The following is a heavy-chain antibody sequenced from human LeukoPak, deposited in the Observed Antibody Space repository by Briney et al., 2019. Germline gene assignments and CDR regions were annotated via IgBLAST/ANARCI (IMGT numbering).Heavy chain of an antibody. V-gene: IGHV1-8*01. Sequence: EASVKVSCKASGYTFTIYDINWVRQATGQGLEWMGWMNPNSGNTGYAQKFQGRVTMTRNTSISTAYMELSSLRSEDTAVYYCARVTVTGDGMDVWGQGTTVTVSS. CDR3: ARVTVTGDGMDV. J-gene: IGHJ6*02. D-gene: IGHD4-17*01. CDR2: MNPNSGNT. CDR1: GYTFTIYD.